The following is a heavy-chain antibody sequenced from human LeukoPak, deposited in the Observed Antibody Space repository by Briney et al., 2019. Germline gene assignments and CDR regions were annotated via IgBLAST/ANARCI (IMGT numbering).Heavy chain of an antibody. D-gene: IGHD3-10*01. CDR2: ISNSDDST. CDR1: GFAFSSYA. V-gene: IGHV3-23*01. CDR3: AKDPLLWFGAQDY. Sequence: GGSLRLSCAASGFAFSSYAMSWVRQAPGKGLEWVSTISNSDDSTYYADSVKGRFTISRDNSKNTLYLQMDSLRAEDTAVYYCAKDPLLWFGAQDYWGQGTLVTVSS. J-gene: IGHJ4*02.